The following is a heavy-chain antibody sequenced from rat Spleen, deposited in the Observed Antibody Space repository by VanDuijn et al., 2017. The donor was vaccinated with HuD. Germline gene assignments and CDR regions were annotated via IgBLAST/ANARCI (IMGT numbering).Heavy chain of an antibody. CDR2: INTDSSRT. CDR1: GFTFSSYV. V-gene: IGHV5-43*01. CDR3: AREANWESYIDY. J-gene: IGHJ2*01. D-gene: IGHD5-1*01. Sequence: EVQLVESGGGLVQPGSSLKVSCVASGFTFSSYVLHWFRQAPENGIEWLAYINTDSSRTHYAETVKGRFTISRDNAKNTVDMQLSSLRSEDTAMYFWAREANWESYIDYWGQGVMVTVSS.